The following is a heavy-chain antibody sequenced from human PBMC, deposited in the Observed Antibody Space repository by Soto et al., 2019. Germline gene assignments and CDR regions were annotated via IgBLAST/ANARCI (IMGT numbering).Heavy chain of an antibody. CDR2: IYATGTT. Sequence: SETLSLTCTVSGASISGFYWSWIRKSAGKGLEWIGRIYATGTTDYNPSLKSRVMMSVDTSKKQFSLKLRSVTAADTAVYYCVRDGTKNLRDWFDPWGQGILVTVSS. J-gene: IGHJ5*02. CDR1: GASISGFY. D-gene: IGHD1-1*01. CDR3: VRDGTKNLRDWFDP. V-gene: IGHV4-4*07.